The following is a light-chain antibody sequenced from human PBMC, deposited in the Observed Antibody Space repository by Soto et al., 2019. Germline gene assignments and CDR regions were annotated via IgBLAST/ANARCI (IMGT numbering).Light chain of an antibody. CDR1: QTVTSDY. Sequence: EVGLTQSPGTLSLSPGERVTLSCRASQTVTSDYLAWYQQKPGQTPSLLIYGASSRATGIPDRFSGSGSGTDFSLTISRLEPEDFAVYYCQQYGGVPFTFGPGTKVDVK. V-gene: IGKV3-20*01. J-gene: IGKJ3*01. CDR2: GAS. CDR3: QQYGGVPFT.